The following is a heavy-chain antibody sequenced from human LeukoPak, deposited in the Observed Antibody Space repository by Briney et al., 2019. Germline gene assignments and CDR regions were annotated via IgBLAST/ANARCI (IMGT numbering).Heavy chain of an antibody. V-gene: IGHV4-59*08. J-gene: IGHJ4*02. Sequence: SETLSLTCTVSGGSLSSYYWSWIRQPPGKGLEWIGYIYYSGSTNYNPSLKSRVTISVDTSKNQFSPKLSSVTAADTAVYYCASGTVRGSYFDYWGQGTLVTVSS. D-gene: IGHD1-26*01. CDR1: GGSLSSYY. CDR2: IYYSGST. CDR3: ASGTVRGSYFDY.